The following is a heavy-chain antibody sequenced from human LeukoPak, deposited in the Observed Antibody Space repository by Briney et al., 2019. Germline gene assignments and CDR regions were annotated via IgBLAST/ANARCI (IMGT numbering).Heavy chain of an antibody. CDR3: AKAGAVVVVAAKYFDY. J-gene: IGHJ4*02. CDR2: ISSSSSYI. Sequence: GGSLRLSCAASGFTFSSYSMNWDRQAPGKGLEWVSSISSSSSYIYYADSVKGRFTISRDNSKNTLYLQMNSLRAEDTAVYYCAKAGAVVVVAAKYFDYWGQGTLVTVSS. CDR1: GFTFSSYS. D-gene: IGHD2-15*01. V-gene: IGHV3-21*04.